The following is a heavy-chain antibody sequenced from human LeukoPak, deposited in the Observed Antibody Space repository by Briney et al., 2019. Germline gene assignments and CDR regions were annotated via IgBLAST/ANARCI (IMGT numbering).Heavy chain of an antibody. CDR3: SRGFDLLADY. J-gene: IGHJ4*02. CDR2: INPNSGGT. Sequence: ASVKVSCKASGYTFTGCYMHWVRQAPGQGLEWMGWINPNSGGTNYAQKFQGRVTMTRDTSISTAYMELSRLRSDDSAVYYCSRGFDLLADYWGQGTLVTVSS. D-gene: IGHD2/OR15-2a*01. CDR1: GYTFTGCY. V-gene: IGHV1-2*02.